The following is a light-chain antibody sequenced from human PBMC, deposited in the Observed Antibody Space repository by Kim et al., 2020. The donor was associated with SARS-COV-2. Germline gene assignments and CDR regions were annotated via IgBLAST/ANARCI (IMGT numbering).Light chain of an antibody. V-gene: IGLV3-21*04. Sequence: APGKAAEITCGGKNIRSKSVHWYQQRPGQAPVLVIYFDSDRPSGIPERFSGSNSGNTATLTISRVEAGDEADYYCQVWDSSSDRVVFGGGTQLTVL. CDR3: QVWDSSSDRVV. CDR2: FDS. J-gene: IGLJ2*01. CDR1: NIRSKS.